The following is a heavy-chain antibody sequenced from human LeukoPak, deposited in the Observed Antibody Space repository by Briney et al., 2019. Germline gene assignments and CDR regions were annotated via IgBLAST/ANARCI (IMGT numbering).Heavy chain of an antibody. CDR1: EFTFDDFA. J-gene: IGHJ3*02. D-gene: IGHD2-21*01. CDR2: ISGDGNTT. CDR3: AKDFNGLGSAFDI. Sequence: GGSLRLSCAASEFTFDDFAMHWVRQAPGKGLEWVSLISGDGNTTYCADSVKGRLTISRDNSKNSLFLQMNSLRTEDTALYFCAKDFNGLGSAFDIWGQGTMATVSS. V-gene: IGHV3-43*02.